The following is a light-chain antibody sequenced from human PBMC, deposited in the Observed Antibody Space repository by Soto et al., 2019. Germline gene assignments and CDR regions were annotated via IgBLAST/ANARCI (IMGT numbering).Light chain of an antibody. Sequence: IVMTQSPATLSVSPGERATLSCRGSQSIGSTLAWYQQKPGQTPRLLIYDASTRATGIPARFSGIGSGTEFTLIISSLQSEDFAVYYCHHYKTWPLSFGGGTKVDI. V-gene: IGKV3-15*01. CDR1: QSIGST. CDR3: HHYKTWPLS. J-gene: IGKJ4*01. CDR2: DAS.